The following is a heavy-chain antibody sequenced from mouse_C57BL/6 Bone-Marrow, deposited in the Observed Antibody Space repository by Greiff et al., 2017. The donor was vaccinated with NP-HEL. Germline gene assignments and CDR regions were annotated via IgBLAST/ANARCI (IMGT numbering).Heavy chain of an antibody. CDR1: GYAFSSYW. Sequence: VQLQQSGAELVKPGASVKISCKASGYAFSSYWMNWVKQRPGKGLEWIGQIYPGDGDTNYNGKFKGKATLTADKSSSTAYMQLSSLTSEDSAVYFCARSPPLLYYYGSSYGWYFDVWGTGTTVTVSS. J-gene: IGHJ1*03. V-gene: IGHV1-80*01. CDR2: IYPGDGDT. D-gene: IGHD1-1*01. CDR3: ARSPPLLYYYGSSYGWYFDV.